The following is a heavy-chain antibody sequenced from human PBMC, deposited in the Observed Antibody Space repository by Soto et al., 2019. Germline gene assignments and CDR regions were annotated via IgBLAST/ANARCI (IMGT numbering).Heavy chain of an antibody. J-gene: IGHJ6*02. CDR2: IYYSGST. D-gene: IGHD6-13*01. CDR3: ARDGQQLGFNYYYYGMDV. Sequence: SETLSLTCTVSGGYISSYYWSWIRQPPGKGLEWIGYIYYSGSTNYNPSLKSRVTISVDTSKNQFSLKLSSVTAADTAVYYCARDGQQLGFNYYYYGMDVWGQGTTVTVSS. CDR1: GGYISSYY. V-gene: IGHV4-59*01.